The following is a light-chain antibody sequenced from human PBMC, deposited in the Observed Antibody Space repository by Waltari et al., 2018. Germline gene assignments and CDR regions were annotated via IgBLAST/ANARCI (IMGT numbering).Light chain of an antibody. CDR2: WAS. V-gene: IGKV4-1*01. CDR1: HSLLYYSNNKNN. Sequence: DIVMTQSPDSLTVSLGERATINCKSSHSLLYYSNNKNNISWYQHKPGQAPKLLIYWASTRDYGVPERFSGSRSETDFTLTSSGLQAEDVAVYHCHQYFAPPYTFGRGTKLEIK. CDR3: HQYFAPPYT. J-gene: IGKJ2*01.